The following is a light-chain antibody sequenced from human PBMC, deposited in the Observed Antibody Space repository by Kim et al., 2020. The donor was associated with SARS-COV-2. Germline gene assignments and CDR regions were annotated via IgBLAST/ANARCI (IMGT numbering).Light chain of an antibody. V-gene: IGLV2-8*01. J-gene: IGLJ1*01. CDR2: QVS. CDR3: CSYARTSYV. CDR1: SSDIGAYEN. Sequence: QSALTQPPSASGSPGQSVTISCTGSSSDIGAYENVSWYQQHPGKAPKLMISQVSKRSSGVPDRFSGSKSGNTASLTVSGLQAEDEADYYCCSYARTSYVVGTGTKVTGL.